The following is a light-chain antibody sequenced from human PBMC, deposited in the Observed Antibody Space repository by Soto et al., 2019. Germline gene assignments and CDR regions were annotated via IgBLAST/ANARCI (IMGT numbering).Light chain of an antibody. V-gene: IGKV3-15*01. CDR1: QSVNSD. CDR2: GAS. J-gene: IGKJ3*01. Sequence: EVVMTQSPATLSVSPGERATLSCRASQSVNSDLAWYQQKPGQAPRLLIYGASTRATGIPARFSGSGSGTEFTLTITSLQSEDFAVYYCQQYDSWPPFTFGPGTKVDI. CDR3: QQYDSWPPFT.